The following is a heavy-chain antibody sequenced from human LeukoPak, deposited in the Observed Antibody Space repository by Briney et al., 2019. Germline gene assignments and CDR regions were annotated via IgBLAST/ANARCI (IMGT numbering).Heavy chain of an antibody. CDR2: IWYDGSNE. CDR3: ARGKYSSSPVVYFDY. V-gene: IGHV3-33*01. D-gene: IGHD6-6*01. Sequence: QPGRSLRLSCAASGFTFSSYGMHWVRQAPGKGLEWVAVIWYDGSNEYYADSVKGRFTISRDNSKNTLYLQMNSLRAEDTAVYYCARGKYSSSPVVYFDYWGQGTLVTVSS. J-gene: IGHJ4*02. CDR1: GFTFSSYG.